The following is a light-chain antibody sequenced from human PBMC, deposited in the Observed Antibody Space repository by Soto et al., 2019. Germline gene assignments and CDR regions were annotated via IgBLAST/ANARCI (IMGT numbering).Light chain of an antibody. CDR1: QSVSNN. J-gene: IGKJ5*01. V-gene: IGKV3D-15*01. Sequence: EIVLTQSPGTLSLSPGERATLSCRASQSVSNNYLAWYQQKPGQAPRLLIYGASNRATGIPDRFSGSGSGTQFTLTISCLQSEDVAVYYCQTYNNWPPVTSGQGTRLEIK. CDR3: QTYNNWPPVT. CDR2: GAS.